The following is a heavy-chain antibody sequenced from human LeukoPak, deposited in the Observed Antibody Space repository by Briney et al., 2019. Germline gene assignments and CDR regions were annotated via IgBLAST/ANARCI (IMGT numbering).Heavy chain of an antibody. CDR1: GYSFTTYW. V-gene: IGHV5-51*01. CDR2: IYPGDSDI. CDR3: ARSTTVVTPPSYFQH. Sequence: GESLKISCKGSGYSFTTYWIGWVRQMPGKGLEWMGIIYPGDSDIRYSPSFQGQVTISADKSISTAYLQWSSLKASDTAMYYCARSTTVVTPPSYFQHWGQGTLVTVSS. D-gene: IGHD4-23*01. J-gene: IGHJ1*01.